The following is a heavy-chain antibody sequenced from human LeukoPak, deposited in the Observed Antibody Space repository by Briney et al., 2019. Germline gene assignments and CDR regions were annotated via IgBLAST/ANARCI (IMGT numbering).Heavy chain of an antibody. CDR2: INPSGGST. J-gene: IGHJ4*02. V-gene: IGHV1-46*02. Sequence: GASVKVSCKASGYTFNSYYMHWVRQAPGQGLEWMGIINPSGGSTSYAQKFQGRVTMTRDTSTSTVYMELSSLRSGDTAVYYCAGEQQAALDYWGQGTLVTVSS. CDR1: GYTFNSYY. CDR3: AGEQQAALDY. D-gene: IGHD6-13*01.